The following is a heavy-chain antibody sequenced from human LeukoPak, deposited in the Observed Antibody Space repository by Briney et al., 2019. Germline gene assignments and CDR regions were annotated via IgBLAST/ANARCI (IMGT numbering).Heavy chain of an antibody. CDR3: ATGTSGYDYSFDY. D-gene: IGHD5-12*01. CDR1: GFTFSSYG. V-gene: IGHV3-33*01. CDR2: IWYDESNK. Sequence: TGGSLRLSCAASGFTFSSYGMHWVRQAPGKGLEWVAVIWYDESNKYYADSVKGRSTISRDNSKNTLYLQMNSLRAEDTAVYYCATGTSGYDYSFDYWGQGTLVTVSS. J-gene: IGHJ4*02.